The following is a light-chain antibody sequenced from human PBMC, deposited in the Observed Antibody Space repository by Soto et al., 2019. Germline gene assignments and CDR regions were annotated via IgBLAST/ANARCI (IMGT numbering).Light chain of an antibody. CDR1: QSVSRY. J-gene: IGKJ1*01. Sequence: EFVLTQSPGTLSLSPGERAALSCRASQSVSRYLAWYQQKPGQAPRLLIHGASSRATGIPDRFSGSGSGTDFTLTISRLEPEDFAVYYCQQYHTSPRTFGQGTKVEIK. CDR2: GAS. CDR3: QQYHTSPRT. V-gene: IGKV3-20*01.